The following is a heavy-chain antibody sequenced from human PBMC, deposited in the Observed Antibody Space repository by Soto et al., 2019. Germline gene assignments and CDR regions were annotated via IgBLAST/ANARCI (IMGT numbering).Heavy chain of an antibody. Sequence: ASVKVSCKASGYAFTSYGISWVRQAPGQGLEWMGWISAYNGNTNYAQKLQGRVTMTTDTSTSTAYMELRSLRSDDTAVYYRARCLNYYYYGMDVWGQGTTVTAP. J-gene: IGHJ6*02. CDR3: ARCLNYYYYGMDV. CDR1: GYAFTSYG. CDR2: ISAYNGNT. V-gene: IGHV1-18*04.